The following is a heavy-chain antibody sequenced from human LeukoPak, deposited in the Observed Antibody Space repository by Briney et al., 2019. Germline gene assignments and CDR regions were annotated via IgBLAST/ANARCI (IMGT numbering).Heavy chain of an antibody. J-gene: IGHJ4*02. CDR1: GGSISSYY. Sequence: SETLSLTCTVSGGSISSYYWSWIRQPPGKGLEWIGYIYYSGSTNYNPSLKSRVTISVDTSKNQFSLKLHSVTAADTALYYCARGNYRFDLWGQGLLVAVSS. CDR3: ARGNYRFDL. V-gene: IGHV4-59*12. D-gene: IGHD4-11*01. CDR2: IYYSGST.